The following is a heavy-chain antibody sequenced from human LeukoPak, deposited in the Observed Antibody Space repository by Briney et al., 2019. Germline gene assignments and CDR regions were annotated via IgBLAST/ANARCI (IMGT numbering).Heavy chain of an antibody. CDR2: INPHSGGT. J-gene: IGHJ4*02. V-gene: IGHV1-2*02. CDR1: GYTFTAYF. D-gene: IGHD2-2*01. CDR3: AREIPCSSSSCLDY. Sequence: ASVKVSCKASGYTFTAYFMHWVRQAPGQGLEWMGWINPHSGGTNFAQKFQGRVTMTRDTSITTAHMELSRLTSDDTAMYYCAREIPCSSSSCLDYWGQGTLVTVSS.